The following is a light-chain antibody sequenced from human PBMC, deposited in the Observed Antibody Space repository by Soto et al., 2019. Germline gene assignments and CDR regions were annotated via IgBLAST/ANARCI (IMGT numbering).Light chain of an antibody. CDR1: QGIGSN. V-gene: IGKV1-9*01. CDR3: QQINSYPLT. J-gene: IGKJ4*01. CDR2: GAS. Sequence: IQLTQSPSSLSASGGDRVTITCRASQGIGSNLAWYLQKPGEAPKLLVYGASTLQGGVPSRFSGSGSGALFPLTITSLQPEDFATYFCQQINSYPLTFGGGTKVEIK.